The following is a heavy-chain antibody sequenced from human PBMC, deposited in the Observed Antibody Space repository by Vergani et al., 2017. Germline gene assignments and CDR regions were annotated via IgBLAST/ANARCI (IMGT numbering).Heavy chain of an antibody. D-gene: IGHD6-6*01. Sequence: EVQLVESGGGLVQPGGSLRLSCAASGFTFSSYSMNWVRQAPGKGLEWVSYISSSSSSIHYAASVKGRVTISRDNAKNSLYLQMNSLRAEDTAVYYCARDAPRGSIDFDYWGQGTLVTVSS. CDR3: ARDAPRGSIDFDY. V-gene: IGHV3-48*01. CDR2: ISSSSSSI. J-gene: IGHJ4*02. CDR1: GFTFSSYS.